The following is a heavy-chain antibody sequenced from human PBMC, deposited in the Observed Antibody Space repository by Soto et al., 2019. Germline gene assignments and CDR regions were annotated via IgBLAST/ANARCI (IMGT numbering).Heavy chain of an antibody. CDR3: ARDKFARLYYLDV. V-gene: IGHV3-13*01. Sequence: XXFTFSSYDMHWVRQATGKGLGWVSAIGTAGDTYYPGSVKGRFTISRENAKNSLYLQMNSLRAGDTAVYYCARDKFARLYYLDVWGKGTTVTVSS. CDR2: IGTAGDT. CDR1: XFTFSSYD. D-gene: IGHD3-10*01. J-gene: IGHJ6*03.